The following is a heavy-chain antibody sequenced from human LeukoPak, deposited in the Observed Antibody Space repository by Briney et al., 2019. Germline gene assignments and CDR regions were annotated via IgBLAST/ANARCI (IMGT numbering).Heavy chain of an antibody. J-gene: IGHJ5*02. D-gene: IGHD3-3*01. V-gene: IGHV1-69*01. CDR1: GGTFSSYA. CDR2: IIPIFCTA. Sequence: GSSVKLSCKASGGTFSSYAISWVRQAPGQGLEWMGGIIPIFCTANYAQNFPGRVTITADESTSTAYMELSSLRSEDTAVYYCASFSYYDFWSGYSWFDPWGQGTLVTVSS. CDR3: ASFSYYDFWSGYSWFDP.